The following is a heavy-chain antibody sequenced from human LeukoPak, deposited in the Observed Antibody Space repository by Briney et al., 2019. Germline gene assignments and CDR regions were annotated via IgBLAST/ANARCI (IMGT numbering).Heavy chain of an antibody. J-gene: IGHJ4*02. V-gene: IGHV1-2*02. CDR3: ARDREGLAYFDY. D-gene: IGHD3/OR15-3a*01. Sequence: ASVKVSCKASGYTFTGKFIHWVRQAPGQGLEWMGWIDPNSGGTDYAQKFRGRVTMTRDTSTSTAYMDLSSLISHDTAVYYCARDREGLAYFDYWGQGTLVTVSS. CDR1: GYTFTGKF. CDR2: IDPNSGGT.